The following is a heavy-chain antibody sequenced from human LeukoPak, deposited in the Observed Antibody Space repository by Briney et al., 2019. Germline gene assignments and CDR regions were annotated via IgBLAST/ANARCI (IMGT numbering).Heavy chain of an antibody. D-gene: IGHD3-16*01. Sequence: SETLSLTCTVSGGSISSGSYYWSWIRQPAGKGLEWIGRIYTSGSTNYNPSLKSRVTISVDTSKNQFSLKLSSVTAADTAVYYCARDRGGIRTQFDYWGQGTLVTVSS. V-gene: IGHV4-61*02. CDR2: IYTSGST. CDR3: ARDRGGIRTQFDY. J-gene: IGHJ4*02. CDR1: GGSISSGSYY.